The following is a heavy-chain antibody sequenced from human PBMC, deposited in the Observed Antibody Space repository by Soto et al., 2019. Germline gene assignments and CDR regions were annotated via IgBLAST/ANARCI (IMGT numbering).Heavy chain of an antibody. CDR3: ARGLLAYCAGDCYTDAFDI. D-gene: IGHD2-21*02. J-gene: IGHJ3*02. Sequence: QVQLVQSGAEVKKPGSSVKVSCKASGGTFSSYAISWVRQAPGQGLEWMGGIIPIFGTANYAQKFQGRVTITADESTSTAYMELSSLRSEDTAVYYCARGLLAYCAGDCYTDAFDIWGQGTMVTVSS. CDR2: IIPIFGTA. V-gene: IGHV1-69*01. CDR1: GGTFSSYA.